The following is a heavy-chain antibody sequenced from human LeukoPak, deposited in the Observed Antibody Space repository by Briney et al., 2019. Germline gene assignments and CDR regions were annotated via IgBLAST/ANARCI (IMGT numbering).Heavy chain of an antibody. Sequence: PSETLSLTCTVSGGSISSYYWSWIWQPAGKGLEWIGRIYTSGSTNYNPSLKSRVTMSVDTSKNQFSLKLSSVTAADTAVYYCAREVYRQSRTYFDYWGQGTLVTVSS. V-gene: IGHV4-4*07. J-gene: IGHJ4*02. D-gene: IGHD3-16*02. CDR3: AREVYRQSRTYFDY. CDR1: GGSISSYY. CDR2: IYTSGST.